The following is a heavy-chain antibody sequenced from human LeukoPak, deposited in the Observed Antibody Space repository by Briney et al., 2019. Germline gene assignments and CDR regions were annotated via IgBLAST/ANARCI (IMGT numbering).Heavy chain of an antibody. V-gene: IGHV4-39*01. J-gene: IGHJ5*02. CDR2: IYYRGST. CDR3: ARHEYSGSYYGLSWFDP. Sequence: PSETLSLTCTVSGGSISSSGYYWGWIRQPPGKGLEWIAGIYYRGSTYYNPSLKSRVTISVDTSKNQLSLKLSSLTAADTAVYYCARHEYSGSYYGLSWFDPWGQGTLVTVSS. D-gene: IGHD1-26*01. CDR1: GGSISSSGYY.